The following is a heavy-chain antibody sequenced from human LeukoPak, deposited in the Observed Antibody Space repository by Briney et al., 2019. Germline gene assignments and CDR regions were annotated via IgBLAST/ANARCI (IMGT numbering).Heavy chain of an antibody. V-gene: IGHV4-59*08. CDR2: IDYNGGT. CDR1: GGSTSSYS. CDR3: ARHQLNFDY. J-gene: IGHJ4*02. Sequence: SENLSLTCTVSGGSTSSYSWSWIRQPPGKGLEWIGYIDYNGGTNYNPSLKSRVTISVDTSKNQFSLKLSSVTAADTAVYYCARHQLNFDYWGQGILVTVSS. D-gene: IGHD1-1*01.